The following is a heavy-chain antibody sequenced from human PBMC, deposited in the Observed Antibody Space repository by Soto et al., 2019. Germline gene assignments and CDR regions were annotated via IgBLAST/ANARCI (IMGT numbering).Heavy chain of an antibody. J-gene: IGHJ4*02. CDR1: GFTFSSYA. CDR3: AKVFYYYDSSGYYYFDY. V-gene: IGHV3-23*01. CDR2: ISGSGSTI. Sequence: VGSLRLSCAASGFTFSSYAVSWVRQAPGKGPEWISSISGSGSTIYYADSVKGRFTISRDNPKNTLYLQMSSLRAEDTAVYYCAKVFYYYDSSGYYYFDYWGQGTLVTVSS. D-gene: IGHD3-22*01.